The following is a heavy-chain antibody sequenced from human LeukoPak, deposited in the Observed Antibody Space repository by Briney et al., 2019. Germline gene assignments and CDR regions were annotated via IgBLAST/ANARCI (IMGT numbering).Heavy chain of an antibody. Sequence: EASVKVSCKASGGTFSSYAISWVRQAPGQGLEWMGGIIPIFGTANYAQKFQGRVTITADKSTSTAYMELSSLRSEDMAVYYCAREGYDAFDIWGQGTMVTVSS. J-gene: IGHJ3*02. CDR2: IIPIFGTA. D-gene: IGHD2-15*01. CDR1: GGTFSSYA. V-gene: IGHV1-69*06. CDR3: AREGYDAFDI.